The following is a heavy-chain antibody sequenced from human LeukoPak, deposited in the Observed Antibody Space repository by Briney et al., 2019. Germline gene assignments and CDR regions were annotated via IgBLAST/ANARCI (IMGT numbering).Heavy chain of an antibody. CDR2: ISAYNGNT. V-gene: IGHV1-18*01. CDR3: AREPRYYYGSGSLDY. CDR1: GYTFTNFV. J-gene: IGHJ4*02. D-gene: IGHD3-10*01. Sequence: GASVKVSCKASGYTFTNFVISWVRQAPGQGLEWMGWISAYNGNTNYAQKLQGRVTMTTDTSTSTAYMELRSLRSDDTAVYYCAREPRYYYGSGSLDYWGQGTLVTVSS.